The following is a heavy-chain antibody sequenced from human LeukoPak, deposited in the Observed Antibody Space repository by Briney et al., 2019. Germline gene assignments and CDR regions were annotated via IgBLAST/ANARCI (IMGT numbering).Heavy chain of an antibody. Sequence: PGGSLRLSCAASGFTFSTNAMRWVRQSPGKGLEWVSAVSGDSTTIYYADSVKGRFTISRDNSKNTLYLQMNSLRAEDTAVYYCAKVSDYDFWSGYSYSYFYMDVWGKGTTVTVSS. J-gene: IGHJ6*03. V-gene: IGHV3-23*01. D-gene: IGHD3-3*01. CDR2: VSGDSTTI. CDR1: GFTFSTNA. CDR3: AKVSDYDFWSGYSYSYFYMDV.